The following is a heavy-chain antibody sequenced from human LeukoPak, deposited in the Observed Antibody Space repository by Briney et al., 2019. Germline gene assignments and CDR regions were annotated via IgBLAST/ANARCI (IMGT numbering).Heavy chain of an antibody. J-gene: IGHJ3*02. CDR3: ARVNKPPGEVVPAASGGAFDI. Sequence: SVQVSCKAGGGTFSSYAISWVRQAPGQGLAWLGGIIPIFGTANYAQKFQGRVTITTDESTSTAYMELSSLRSEDTAVYYCARVNKPPGEVVPAASGGAFDIWGQGTMVTVSS. D-gene: IGHD2-2*01. CDR2: IIPIFGTA. CDR1: GGTFSSYA. V-gene: IGHV1-69*05.